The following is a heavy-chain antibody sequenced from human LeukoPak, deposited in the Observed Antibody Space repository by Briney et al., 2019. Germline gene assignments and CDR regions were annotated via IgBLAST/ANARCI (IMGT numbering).Heavy chain of an antibody. J-gene: IGHJ4*02. CDR2: INPNSGDT. V-gene: IGHV1-2*06. CDR1: GYTFTGYH. D-gene: IGHD2-2*01. CDR3: ARDYCSSTSCLFDY. Sequence: ASVKVSCKASGYTFTGYHMHWVRQAPGQGLEWMGRINPNSGDTNYAQKFQGRVTMTRDTSITTAYMELSRLRSDDTAMYYRARDYCSSTSCLFDYWGQGTLVTVSS.